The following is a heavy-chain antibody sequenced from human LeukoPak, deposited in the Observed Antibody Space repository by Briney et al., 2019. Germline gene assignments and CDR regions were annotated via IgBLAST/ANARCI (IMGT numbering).Heavy chain of an antibody. V-gene: IGHV4-59*08. CDR2: IYYSGST. Sequence: SEILSLTCTVSGGSISSYYWSWIRQPPGKGLEWIGYIYYSGSTNYNPSLKSRVTISLDTSKNQFSLKLSSVTAADTAVYYCARSGSYAAAGDYWGQGTLVTVSS. CDR3: ARSGSYAAAGDY. CDR1: GGSISSYY. J-gene: IGHJ4*02. D-gene: IGHD2-15*01.